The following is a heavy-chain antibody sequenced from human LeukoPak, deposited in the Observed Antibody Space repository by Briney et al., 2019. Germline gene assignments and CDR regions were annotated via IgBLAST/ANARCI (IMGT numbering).Heavy chain of an antibody. D-gene: IGHD1-26*01. CDR1: GFTFSTYW. V-gene: IGHV3-7*01. CDR2: IKQDGSEK. J-gene: IGHJ4*02. CDR3: ARDKVVGATNFDY. Sequence: GGPLRLFCAASGFTFSTYWMRWARHAPGKGLEWVANIKQDGSEKYYVDSVKGRFTISRDNAKNSLYLQMNSLRTEDTAVYYCARDKVVGATNFDYWGQGTLVTVSS.